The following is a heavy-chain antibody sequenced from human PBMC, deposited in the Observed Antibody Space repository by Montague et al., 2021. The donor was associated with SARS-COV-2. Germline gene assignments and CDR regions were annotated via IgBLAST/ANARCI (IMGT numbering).Heavy chain of an antibody. Sequence: SLRLSCAASGFSFTSYSMNWVRQAPGKGLEWVSSISSTGTYIYYSDSVKGRLTISRDNAKNSLYLQMNSLRAEDTAVYFCASAAVALTTVVTGYYFDYWGQGTLVTVSS. CDR3: ASAAVALTTVVTGYYFDY. J-gene: IGHJ4*02. CDR1: GFSFTSYS. V-gene: IGHV3-21*01. CDR2: ISSTGTYI. D-gene: IGHD4-11*01.